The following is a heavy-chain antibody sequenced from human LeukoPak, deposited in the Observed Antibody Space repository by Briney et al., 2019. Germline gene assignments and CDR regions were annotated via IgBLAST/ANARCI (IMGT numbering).Heavy chain of an antibody. Sequence: GGSLRLSCAASGFTFSSYGMHWVRQAPGKGLEWVAVISYDGSNKYYADSVKGRFTISRDNAKNSLYLQMNSLRAENTAVYYCARDQGHYYGSGSYYYFDYWGQGTLVTVSS. CDR1: GFTFSSYG. V-gene: IGHV3-30*12. D-gene: IGHD3-10*01. J-gene: IGHJ4*02. CDR2: ISYDGSNK. CDR3: ARDQGHYYGSGSYYYFDY.